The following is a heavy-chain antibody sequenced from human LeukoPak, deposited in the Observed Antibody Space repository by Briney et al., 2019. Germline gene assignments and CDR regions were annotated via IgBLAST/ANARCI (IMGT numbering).Heavy chain of an antibody. CDR1: GYTFTDYY. D-gene: IGHD6-13*01. J-gene: IGHJ4*02. Sequence: ASVKVSCKASGYTFTDYYMHWVRQAPGQGLEWMVWINTDSGGTNYAQKFQGRVTMTIDTSISTAYLELTRLTSDDTAVYYCARGEGSSIDYWGQGTLVTVSA. CDR3: ARGEGSSIDY. V-gene: IGHV1-2*02. CDR2: INTDSGGT.